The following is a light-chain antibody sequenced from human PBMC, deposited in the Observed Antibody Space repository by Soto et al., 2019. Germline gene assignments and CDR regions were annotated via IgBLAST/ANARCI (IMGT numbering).Light chain of an antibody. CDR1: QSLFYSPYKTNY. J-gene: IGKJ2*01. V-gene: IGKV4-1*01. CDR2: WAS. CDR3: LQYYGAPPHT. Sequence: DTVMTQSPDSLAVFLGERATITCKSSQSLFYSPYKTNYLAWYQEKPGQPPKLLISWASTRASGVPDRFSGSGSGTDFTLTISNLQAEDVAVYYCLQYYGAPPHTFGQGTKLEI.